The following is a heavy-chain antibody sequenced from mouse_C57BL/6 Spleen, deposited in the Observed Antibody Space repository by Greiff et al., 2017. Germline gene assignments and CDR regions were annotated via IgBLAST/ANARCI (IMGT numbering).Heavy chain of an antibody. V-gene: IGHV10-1*01. CDR2: IRSKSNNYAT. J-gene: IGHJ2*01. CDR1: GFSFNTYA. CDR3: VRTGTHYFDY. D-gene: IGHD4-1*01. Sequence: EVHLVESGGGLVQPKGSLKLSCAASGFSFNTYAMNWVRQAPGKGLEWVARIRSKSNNYATYYADSVKDRFTISRDDSESMLYLQMNNLKTEDTAMYYCVRTGTHYFDYWGQGTTLTVSS.